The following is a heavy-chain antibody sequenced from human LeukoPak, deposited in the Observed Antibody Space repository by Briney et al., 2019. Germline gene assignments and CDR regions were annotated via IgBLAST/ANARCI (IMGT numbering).Heavy chain of an antibody. J-gene: IGHJ3*02. V-gene: IGHV3-30-3*01. D-gene: IGHD2-2*01. CDR2: ISYDGSNK. CDR1: GFTFSSYA. Sequence: GGSLRLSCAASGFTFSSYAMHWVRQAPGKGLEWVAVISYDGSNKYYADSVKGRFTISRDNAKNSLYLQMNSLRDEDTALYYCARTSSAFDIWGQGTMVTVSS. CDR3: ARTSSAFDI.